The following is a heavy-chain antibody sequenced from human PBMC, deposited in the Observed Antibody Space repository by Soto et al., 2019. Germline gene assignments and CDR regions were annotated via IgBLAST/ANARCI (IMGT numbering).Heavy chain of an antibody. J-gene: IGHJ4*02. CDR2: IYYSGST. CDR3: ARVAYYYDSSGYYAPNFDY. Sequence: PSETLSLTCTVSGGSISSYYWSWIRQPPGKGLEWIGYIYYSGSTNYNPSLKSRVTISVDTSKNQFSLKLSSVTAADTAVYYCARVAYYYDSSGYYAPNFDYWGQGTLVTVSS. D-gene: IGHD3-22*01. CDR1: GGSISSYY. V-gene: IGHV4-59*01.